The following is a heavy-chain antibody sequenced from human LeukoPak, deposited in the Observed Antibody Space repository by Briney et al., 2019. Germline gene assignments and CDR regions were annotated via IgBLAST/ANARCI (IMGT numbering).Heavy chain of an antibody. J-gene: IGHJ4*02. CDR1: GFTFSSYS. V-gene: IGHV3-21*01. D-gene: IGHD3-22*01. Sequence: GGSLGLSCAASGFTFSSYSMNWVRQAPGKGLEWVSSISSSSSYIYYADSVKGRFTISRDNAKNSLYLQMNSLRAEDTAVYYCAKGLDYYDSSGYSFFEYWGQGTLVTVSS. CDR3: AKGLDYYDSSGYSFFEY. CDR2: ISSSSSYI.